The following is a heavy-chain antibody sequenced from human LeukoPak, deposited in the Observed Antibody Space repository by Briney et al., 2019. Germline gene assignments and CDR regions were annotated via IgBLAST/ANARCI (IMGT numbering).Heavy chain of an antibody. CDR3: ARYSSSWYVGPPEMYYFDY. J-gene: IGHJ4*02. Sequence: SETLSLTCTVSGGSISSYYWSWIRQPPGKGLEWIGYIYYSGSTNYNPSLKSRVTISVDTSKNQFSLKLSSVTAADTAVYYCARYSSSWYVGPPEMYYFDYWGQGTLVTVSS. CDR2: IYYSGST. D-gene: IGHD6-13*01. V-gene: IGHV4-59*01. CDR1: GGSISSYY.